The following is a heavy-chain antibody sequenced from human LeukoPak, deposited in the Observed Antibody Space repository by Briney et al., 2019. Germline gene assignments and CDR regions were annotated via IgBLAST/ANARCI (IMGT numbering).Heavy chain of an antibody. D-gene: IGHD3-22*01. CDR3: ANSRYDSSGYYGIIGY. J-gene: IGHJ4*02. V-gene: IGHV3-21*01. CDR1: GFTFSSYS. Sequence: GGSLRLSCAASGFTFSSYSMNWVRQAPGKGLEWVSSISSSSSYIYYADSVKGRFTISRDNAKNSLYLQMNGLRAEDTAVYYCANSRYDSSGYYGIIGYWGQGTLVTVSS. CDR2: ISSSSSYI.